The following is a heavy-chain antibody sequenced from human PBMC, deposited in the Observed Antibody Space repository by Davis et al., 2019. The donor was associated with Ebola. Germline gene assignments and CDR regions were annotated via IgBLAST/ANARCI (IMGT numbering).Heavy chain of an antibody. Sequence: MPSETLSLTCVVSGGSISTGSYSWTCIRQPPGKGLEWIGDIHHSGSTHYNPSLQSRVTVLVDKSKNQFSLKLSSVTAADTAVYYCARGRSYYESSCDYWSQGTLVTVSS. D-gene: IGHD3-22*01. CDR1: GGSISTGSYS. CDR3: ARGRSYYESSCDY. V-gene: IGHV4-30-2*01. CDR2: IHHSGST. J-gene: IGHJ4*02.